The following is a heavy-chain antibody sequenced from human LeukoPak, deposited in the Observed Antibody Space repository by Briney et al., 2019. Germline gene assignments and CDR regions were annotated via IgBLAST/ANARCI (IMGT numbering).Heavy chain of an antibody. D-gene: IGHD2-15*01. CDR2: IRSKANSYAT. V-gene: IGHV3-73*01. CDR1: GFTFSGSA. CDR3: ARGVRYCSGGNCYSNTLTYMDV. J-gene: IGHJ6*03. Sequence: GGSLRLSCAASGFTFSGSAMHWVRQASGKGLEWVGRIRSKANSYATAYAASVKGRFTISRDNAKNSLYLQMNSLRAEDTAVYYCARGVRYCSGGNCYSNTLTYMDVWGKGTTVTVSS.